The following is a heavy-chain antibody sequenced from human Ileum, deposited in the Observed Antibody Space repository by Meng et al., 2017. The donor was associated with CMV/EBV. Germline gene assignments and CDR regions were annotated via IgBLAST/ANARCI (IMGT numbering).Heavy chain of an antibody. J-gene: IGHJ4*02. Sequence: GESLKISFAASGFTVSSNYMSWVRQAPGKGLEWVSVIYSGGSTYYADSVKGRFTISRDNSKNTLYLQMNSLRAEDTAVYYCARAGWTGNFDYWGQGTLVTVSS. CDR3: ARAGWTGNFDY. D-gene: IGHD6-19*01. CDR1: GFTVSSNY. V-gene: IGHV3-66*02. CDR2: IYSGGST.